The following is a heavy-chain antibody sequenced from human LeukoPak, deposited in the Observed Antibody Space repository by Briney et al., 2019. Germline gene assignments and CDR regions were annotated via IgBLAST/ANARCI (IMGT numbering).Heavy chain of an antibody. CDR2: IKQDGSEK. V-gene: IGHV3-7*01. D-gene: IGHD3-10*01. CDR1: GFTFSSYW. J-gene: IGHJ6*03. CDR3: ARDRGVGFYYYYMDV. Sequence: PGGSLRLSCAASGFTFSSYWMSWVRQAPGKGLEWVANIKQDGSEKYYVDSVKGRFTISRDNAKNSLYLQMNSLRAEDTAVYYCARDRGVGFYYYYMDVWGKGTTVTVSS.